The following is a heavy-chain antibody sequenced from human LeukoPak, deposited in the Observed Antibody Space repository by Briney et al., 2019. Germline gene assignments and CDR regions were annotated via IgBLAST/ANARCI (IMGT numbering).Heavy chain of an antibody. CDR3: AKEGRKTDAFDI. V-gene: IGHV3-30*02. Sequence: GGSLRLSCAASGFTFNNFGMHWVCQAPGKGLEWVAFIWYDGGNKYYADSVKGRFTIFRDNSKNTLYLQMDSLRAEDTAVYYCAKEGRKTDAFDIWGQGTMVTVSS. CDR2: IWYDGGNK. J-gene: IGHJ3*02. CDR1: GFTFNNFG.